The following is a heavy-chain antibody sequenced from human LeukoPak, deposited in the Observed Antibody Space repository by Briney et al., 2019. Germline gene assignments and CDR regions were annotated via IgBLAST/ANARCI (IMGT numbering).Heavy chain of an antibody. CDR3: ARNYPVHYDFWSGYSTYYFDY. CDR1: GFTFSSYS. CDR2: ISSSSSYI. J-gene: IGHJ4*02. V-gene: IGHV3-21*01. Sequence: GGSLRLSCAASGFTFSSYSMNWVRQAPGKGLEWVSSISSSSSYIYYADSVKGRFTISRDNAKNSLYLQMNSLRAEDTAVHYCARNYPVHYDFWSGYSTYYFDYWGQGTLVTVSS. D-gene: IGHD3-3*01.